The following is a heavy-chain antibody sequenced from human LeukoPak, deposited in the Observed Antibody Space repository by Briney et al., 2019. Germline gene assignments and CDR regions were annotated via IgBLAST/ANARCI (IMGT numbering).Heavy chain of an antibody. CDR3: ARAFPGYYDSSGYYRGLNWFDP. V-gene: IGHV1-69*01. D-gene: IGHD3-22*01. J-gene: IGHJ5*02. CDR2: IIPIFGTV. CDR1: GGTFISYA. Sequence: SVKVSCKASGGTFISYAISWVRQAPGQGLEWMGGIIPIFGTVNYAQKFQGRVTITADESTSTAYMELSSLRSEDTAVYYCARAFPGYYDSSGYYRGLNWFDPWGQGTLVTVSS.